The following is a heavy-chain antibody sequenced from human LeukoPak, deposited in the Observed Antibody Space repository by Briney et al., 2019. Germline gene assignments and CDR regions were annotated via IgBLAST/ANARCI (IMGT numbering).Heavy chain of an antibody. CDR1: GGSISSSSYY. J-gene: IGHJ3*02. CDR3: ARQDVLRFLEWPNKAGNDAFDI. D-gene: IGHD3-3*01. Sequence: MPSETLSLTCTVSGGSISSSSYYWGWIRQPPGKGLEWIGSIYYSGSTYYNPSLKSRVTISVDTSKKQFSLKLSSVTAADTAVYYCARQDVLRFLEWPNKAGNDAFDIWGQGTKVTVSS. CDR2: IYYSGST. V-gene: IGHV4-39*01.